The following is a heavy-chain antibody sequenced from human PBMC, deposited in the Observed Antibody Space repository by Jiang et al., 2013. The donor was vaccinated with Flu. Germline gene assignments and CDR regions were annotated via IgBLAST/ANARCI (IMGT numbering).Heavy chain of an antibody. J-gene: IGHJ6*02. CDR2: VLYSGTS. D-gene: IGHD4-23*01. V-gene: IGHV4-39*01. CDR1: GGSISLVLTA. CDR3: HQLLDNYYGEDV. Sequence: PGLVKPSETLSLNCSVSGGSISLVLTAGAGSPAPRKGLEWIGSVLYSGTSYYNPSLKSRVTISVDKSKSQFSLTLKSLTAADTAIYYCHQLLDNYYGEDVWGQGTTVTVSS.